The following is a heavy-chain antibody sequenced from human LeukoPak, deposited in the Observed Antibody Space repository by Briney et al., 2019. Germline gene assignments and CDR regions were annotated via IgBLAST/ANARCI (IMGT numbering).Heavy chain of an antibody. D-gene: IGHD1-26*01. V-gene: IGHV3-30*03. CDR3: ARDKWELLGTGDY. Sequence: GGSLRLSCAASGFTFSSYWMSWVRQAPGKGREWGAVISYDGSNKYYADSVKGRFTISRDNSKNTLYLQMNSLRVEDTAVYYCARDKWELLGTGDYWGQGTLVTVSS. CDR2: ISYDGSNK. CDR1: GFTFSSYW. J-gene: IGHJ4*02.